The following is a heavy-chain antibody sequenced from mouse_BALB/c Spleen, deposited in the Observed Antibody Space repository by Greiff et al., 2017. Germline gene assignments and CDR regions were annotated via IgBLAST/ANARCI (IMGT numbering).Heavy chain of an antibody. D-gene: IGHD1-1*01. CDR3: ARGGDYGYFDY. CDR1: GFTFSSYA. J-gene: IGHJ2*01. Sequence: EVKLMESGGGLVKPGGSLKLSCAASGFTFSSYAMSWVRQTPEKRLEWVASISSGGSTYYPDSVKGRFTISRDNARNILYLQMSSLRSEDTAMYYCARGGDYGYFDYWGQGTTLTVSA. CDR2: ISSGGST. V-gene: IGHV5-6-5*01.